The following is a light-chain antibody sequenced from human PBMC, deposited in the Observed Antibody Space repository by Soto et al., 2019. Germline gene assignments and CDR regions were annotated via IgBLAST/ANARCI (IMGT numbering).Light chain of an antibody. J-gene: IGLJ2*01. CDR3: CSYAGSSTLV. Sequence: QSALTQPASVSGSPGQSITISCSGTSSDVGSFNLVSWYQKHPGKAPKVMIYEGSKRPSEVSNRFSGSKSGNTASLTISGLQAEDEADYYCCSYAGSSTLVFGGGTKLTVL. CDR1: SSDVGSFNL. CDR2: EGS. V-gene: IGLV2-23*01.